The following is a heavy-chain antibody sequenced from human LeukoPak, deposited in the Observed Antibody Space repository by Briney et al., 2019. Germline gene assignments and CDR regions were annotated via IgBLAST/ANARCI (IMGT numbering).Heavy chain of an antibody. Sequence: ASVXVSCKASGYTFTSYYMHWVRQAPGQGLEWMGIINPSGGTTTYAQNSQRRVTMTRSPSTSTVYMDLSSLKFEDTAVYYCARGIGGSYYVGYYFDYWGQGTLVTVSS. CDR2: INPSGGTT. D-gene: IGHD1-26*01. J-gene: IGHJ4*02. CDR1: GYTFTSYY. V-gene: IGHV1-46*01. CDR3: ARGIGGSYYVGYYFDY.